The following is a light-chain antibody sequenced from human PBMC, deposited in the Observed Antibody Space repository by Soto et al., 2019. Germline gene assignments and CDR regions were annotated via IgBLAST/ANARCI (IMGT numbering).Light chain of an antibody. Sequence: QSVLTQPASVSGSPGQSITISCTGTSRDVGGYDYVSWYQQRPGKAPKLLIYDVFNRPSGVSNRFSASRSDNTASLTISGLQAEDEADYYCSSYTSSSTLVFGTGTKVTVL. CDR3: SSYTSSSTLV. CDR1: SRDVGGYDY. V-gene: IGLV2-14*03. CDR2: DVF. J-gene: IGLJ1*01.